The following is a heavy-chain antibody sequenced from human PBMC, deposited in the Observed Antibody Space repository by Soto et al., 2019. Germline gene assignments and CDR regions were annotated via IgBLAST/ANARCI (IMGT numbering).Heavy chain of an antibody. Sequence: QITLKESGPTLVRPTQTLTLTCTFSGFSLSTTGVGVGWIRQPPGKALEWLALIYWDDDKRYSPSLKSRLTITKDTSKNEVILTMTNLDPVDTATDYCAQRLRDYGLGRERTSYFDPWGQGTLVTVSS. CDR3: AQRLRDYGLGRERTSYFDP. V-gene: IGHV2-5*02. D-gene: IGHD3-10*01. CDR2: IYWDDDK. CDR1: GFSLSTTGVG. J-gene: IGHJ5*02.